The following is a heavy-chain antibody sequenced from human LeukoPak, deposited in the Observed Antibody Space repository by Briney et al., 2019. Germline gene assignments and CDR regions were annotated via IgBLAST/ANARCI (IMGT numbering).Heavy chain of an antibody. CDR3: ARADYDFWSGYYRTFDY. Sequence: SGTLSLTCAVYGGSFSGYYWTWIRQPPGKGLEWIGEINHSASTNYNPSLKSRVTISVDTSKNQFSLKLSSVTAADTAVYYCARADYDFWSGYYRTFDYWGQGTLVTVSS. CDR1: GGSFSGYY. CDR2: INHSAST. D-gene: IGHD3-3*01. V-gene: IGHV4-34*01. J-gene: IGHJ4*02.